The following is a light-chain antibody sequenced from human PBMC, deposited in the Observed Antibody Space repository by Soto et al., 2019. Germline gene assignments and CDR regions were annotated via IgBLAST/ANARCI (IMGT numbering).Light chain of an antibody. J-gene: IGLJ2*01. V-gene: IGLV2-14*01. CDR3: SSYTSTSTLVV. CDR2: EVS. Sequence: QSVLTQPASVSGSPGQSITISCTGTSSDVGGYNYVSWYQQYPGKAPRLMIYEVSNRPSGVSNRFSGSKSGNTASLTISGLPAEDEADYYCSSYTSTSTLVVFGGVTKLTVL. CDR1: SSDVGGYNY.